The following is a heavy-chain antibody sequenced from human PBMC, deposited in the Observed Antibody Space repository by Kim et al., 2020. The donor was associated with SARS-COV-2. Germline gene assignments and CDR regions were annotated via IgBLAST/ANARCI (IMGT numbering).Heavy chain of an antibody. V-gene: IGHV3-7*01. Sequence: GGSLRLSCAASGFTFRSNWMTWVRQAPGKGLEWVATINQDATVKYYVGSVKGRFIISRDNAQNSLFLQMNSLRDEDTAVYYCARGVTGSDWGQGILVTASS. D-gene: IGHD6-19*01. CDR1: GFTFRSNW. CDR2: INQDATVK. CDR3: ARGVTGSD. J-gene: IGHJ4*02.